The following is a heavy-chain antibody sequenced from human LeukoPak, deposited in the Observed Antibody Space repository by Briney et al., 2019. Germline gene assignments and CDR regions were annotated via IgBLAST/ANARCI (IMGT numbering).Heavy chain of an antibody. CDR3: AKLYSNYYYYYMDV. CDR1: GFTFSSYA. Sequence: GGSLRLSCAASGFTFSSYAMHWVRQAPGKGLEWVAVISYDGSNKYYADSVKGRFTISRDNSKNTLYLQMNSLRAEDTAVYYCAKLYSNYYYYYMDVWGKGTTVTVSS. CDR2: ISYDGSNK. J-gene: IGHJ6*03. D-gene: IGHD4-11*01. V-gene: IGHV3-30-3*01.